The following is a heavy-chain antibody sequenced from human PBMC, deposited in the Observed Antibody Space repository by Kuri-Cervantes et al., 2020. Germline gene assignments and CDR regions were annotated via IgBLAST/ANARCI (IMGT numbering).Heavy chain of an antibody. CDR1: GFTFRNYE. D-gene: IGHD6-19*01. J-gene: IGHJ4*02. Sequence: GESLKISCVASGFTFRNYEMHWVRQAPGKGLEWVAVIWYDGSNKYYADSVKGRFTISRDNSKNTLYLQMNSLRAEDTAVYYCARGSGTMAGTLDWGQGTLVTVSS. CDR3: ARGSGTMAGTLD. CDR2: IWYDGSNK. V-gene: IGHV3-33*08.